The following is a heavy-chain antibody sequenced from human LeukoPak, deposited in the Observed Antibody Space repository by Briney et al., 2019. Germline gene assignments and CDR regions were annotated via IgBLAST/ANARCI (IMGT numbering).Heavy chain of an antibody. CDR2: IYHSGST. CDR1: GGSISSGGYY. V-gene: IGHV4-30-2*01. Sequence: SETLSLTCTVSGGSISSGGYYWSWIRQPPGKGLEWIGYIYHSGSTYYNPSLKSRVTISVDRSKNQFPLKLSSVTAADTAVYYCARGTYYYYMDVWGKGTTVTVSS. J-gene: IGHJ6*03. CDR3: ARGTYYYYMDV.